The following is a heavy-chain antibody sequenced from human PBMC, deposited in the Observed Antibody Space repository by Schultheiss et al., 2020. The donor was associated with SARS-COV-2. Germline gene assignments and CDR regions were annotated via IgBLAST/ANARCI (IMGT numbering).Heavy chain of an antibody. Sequence: GGSLRLSCAASGFTFSSYWMHWVRQAPGKGLVWVSGISGRGDSRDYADSVKGRFTISRDNSKNTLYLQMNSLRAEDTAVYYCAKVMVYVIYYHYGMDVWGQGTTVTVSS. CDR2: ISGRGDSR. CDR1: GFTFSSYW. D-gene: IGHD2-8*01. J-gene: IGHJ6*02. CDR3: AKVMVYVIYYHYGMDV. V-gene: IGHV3-23*01.